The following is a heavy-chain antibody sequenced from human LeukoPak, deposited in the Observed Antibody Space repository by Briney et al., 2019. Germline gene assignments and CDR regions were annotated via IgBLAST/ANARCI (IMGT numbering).Heavy chain of an antibody. CDR3: ARGPFTMVRGVDLDY. J-gene: IGHJ4*02. CDR2: ISSSSSYI. D-gene: IGHD3-10*01. V-gene: IGHV3-21*01. Sequence: TGGSLRLSCAASGFTFSSYSMNWVRQAPGKGLEWVSSISSSSSYIYYADSVKGRFTISRDNAKNSLYLQMNSLRAEDTAVYYCARGPFTMVRGVDLDYWGQGTLVTVSS. CDR1: GFTFSSYS.